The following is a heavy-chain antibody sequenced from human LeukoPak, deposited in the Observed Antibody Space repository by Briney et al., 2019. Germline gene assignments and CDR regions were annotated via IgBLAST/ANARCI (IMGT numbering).Heavy chain of an antibody. J-gene: IGHJ4*02. V-gene: IGHV5-51*01. CDR1: GYSFTSYW. Sequence: GESLKISCKGSGYSFTSYWIGWVRQMPGKGLEWMGIIYPGDYDTRYNPSFQGQVTISAEKSISTAYLQWSSLKASDTALNYCASRKKGMATAGFDYWGQGTLVTVSS. CDR2: IYPGDYDT. CDR3: ASRKKGMATAGFDY. D-gene: IGHD5-24*01.